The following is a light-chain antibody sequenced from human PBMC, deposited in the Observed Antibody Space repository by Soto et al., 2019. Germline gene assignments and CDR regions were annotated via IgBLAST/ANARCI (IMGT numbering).Light chain of an antibody. CDR1: QSVSSN. Sequence: EIVMTQSPATLSVSPGERATLSCRASQSVSSNLAWYQQKPGQAPRLLIHGASTRATDIPARFSGSGSGTEFTLTISRLEPEDFAVYYCQQYDGSPRTFGQGTKVEIK. V-gene: IGKV3-15*01. CDR3: QQYDGSPRT. J-gene: IGKJ1*01. CDR2: GAS.